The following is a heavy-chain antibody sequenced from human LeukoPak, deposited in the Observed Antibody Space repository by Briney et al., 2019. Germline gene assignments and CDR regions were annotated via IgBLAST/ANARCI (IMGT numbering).Heavy chain of an antibody. CDR1: GGSFGGYY. J-gene: IGHJ4*02. CDR3: VGGSPGVAATSYFDY. D-gene: IGHD3-3*01. CDR2: INHSGST. V-gene: IGHV4-34*01. Sequence: SETLSLTCAVYGGSFGGYYWSWIRQPPGKGLEWIGEINHSGSTNYNPSLKSRVTISVDTSKSQLSLKLSSVTAADTAVYYCVGGSPGVAATSYFDYWGQGTLVTVSS.